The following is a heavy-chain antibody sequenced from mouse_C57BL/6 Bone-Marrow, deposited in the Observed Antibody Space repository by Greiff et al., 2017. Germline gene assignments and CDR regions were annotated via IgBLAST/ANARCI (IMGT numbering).Heavy chain of an antibody. V-gene: IGHV2-2*01. CDR3: ARNRCNSGY. J-gene: IGHJ2*01. Sequence: VQRVESGPGLVQPSQSLSITCTVPGFSLTSYGVHWVRQSLGKGLVWLGVIWSGGSTDYNAAFISRLSISKDNSKSQVFFKMNSLQADDTAIYYCARNRCNSGYWGQGTTLTVSS. CDR1: GFSLTSYG. D-gene: IGHD2-1*01. CDR2: IWSGGST.